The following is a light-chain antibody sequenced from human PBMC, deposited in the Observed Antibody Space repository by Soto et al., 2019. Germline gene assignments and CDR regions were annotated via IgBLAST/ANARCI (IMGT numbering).Light chain of an antibody. J-gene: IGKJ4*01. Sequence: DIQMTQSPSSLSASVGDRVTITCRASQSISTYLNWYQQKPGKAPSLLIFGASSLQSGVPSRFSGSGSGTDFTLTISSLRPEDFATYYCQKSYTTPRTFGEGTKVEV. CDR2: GAS. CDR1: QSISTY. V-gene: IGKV1-39*01. CDR3: QKSYTTPRT.